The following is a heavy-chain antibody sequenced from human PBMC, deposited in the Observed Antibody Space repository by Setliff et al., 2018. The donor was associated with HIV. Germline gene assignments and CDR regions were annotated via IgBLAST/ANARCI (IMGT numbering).Heavy chain of an antibody. CDR3: AKGPRGLGLRYFFDY. Sequence: SETLSLTCAVYGGSFSASYWSWIRQAPGKGLEWIGEINHSGITHYNPSLETRVTMFVDTSKNQFSLRLCPVTAADTAIYYCAKGPRGLGLRYFFDYWAQGSPVTVSS. V-gene: IGHV4-34*01. D-gene: IGHD3-10*01. J-gene: IGHJ4*02. CDR2: INHSGIT. CDR1: GGSFSASY.